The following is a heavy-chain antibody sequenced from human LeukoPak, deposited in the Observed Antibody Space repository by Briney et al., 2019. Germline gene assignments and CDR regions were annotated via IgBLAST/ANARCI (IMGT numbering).Heavy chain of an antibody. Sequence: SETLSLTCAVSGYSISSGYYWGWIRQPPGKGLEWIGSIYHSGSTHYNPTLKSRVTISVDTSKNQFSLKLSSVTAADTAVYYCARAGGYSGYDQIFDYWGQGTLVTVSS. CDR1: GYSISSGYY. J-gene: IGHJ4*02. CDR3: ARAGGYSGYDQIFDY. V-gene: IGHV4-38-2*01. CDR2: IYHSGST. D-gene: IGHD5-12*01.